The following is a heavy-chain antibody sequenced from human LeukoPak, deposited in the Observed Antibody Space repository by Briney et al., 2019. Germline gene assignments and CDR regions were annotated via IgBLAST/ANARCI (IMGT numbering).Heavy chain of an antibody. D-gene: IGHD7-27*01. V-gene: IGHV4-59*11. Sequence: SETLSLTCTVSGGSISSHYWSWIRQPPGKGLEWIGCIYYSGSTNYNPSLKSRVTISVDTSKNQFSLKLSSVTAADTAVYYCARDVGRFDPWGQGTLVTVSS. J-gene: IGHJ5*02. CDR2: IYYSGST. CDR3: ARDVGRFDP. CDR1: GGSISSHY.